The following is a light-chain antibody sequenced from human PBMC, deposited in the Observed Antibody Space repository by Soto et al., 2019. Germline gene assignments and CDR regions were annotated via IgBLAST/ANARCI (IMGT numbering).Light chain of an antibody. CDR3: QQRADWPIT. Sequence: ETVLTQSPATLSLSPGESATLSCRASQSVSTYLAWYQQKPGQAPRLLIYDASNRVTGIPARFRGSGSGTDFTLTISSLEPDDFAVYYCQQRADWPITFGQGTRLEI. J-gene: IGKJ5*01. CDR1: QSVSTY. CDR2: DAS. V-gene: IGKV3-11*01.